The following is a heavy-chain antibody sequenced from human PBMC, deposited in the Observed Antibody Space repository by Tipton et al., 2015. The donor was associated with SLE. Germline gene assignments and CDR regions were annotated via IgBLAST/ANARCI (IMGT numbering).Heavy chain of an antibody. V-gene: IGHV4-39*07. Sequence: GLVKPSETLSLICAVSGDSFSSSSYYWGWIRQPPGKGLEWIGSIYYSGSTYYNPSLKSRVTISVDTSKNQFSLKLSSVTAADTAVYYCARDWCSSTSCYGYYYMDVWGKGTTVTVSS. J-gene: IGHJ6*03. D-gene: IGHD2-2*01. CDR2: IYYSGST. CDR3: ARDWCSSTSCYGYYYMDV. CDR1: GDSFSSSSYY.